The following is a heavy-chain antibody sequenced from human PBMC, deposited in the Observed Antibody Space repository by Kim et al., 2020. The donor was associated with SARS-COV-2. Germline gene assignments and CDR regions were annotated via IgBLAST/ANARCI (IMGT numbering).Heavy chain of an antibody. CDR3: ARGSPTY. CDR2: GGSEK. J-gene: IGHJ4*02. Sequence: GGSEKYNVDSVKGRFTSARDNAKNSLQLQMNSLRAEDTAVYYCARGSPTYWGQGTLVTVSS. V-gene: IGHV3-7*03.